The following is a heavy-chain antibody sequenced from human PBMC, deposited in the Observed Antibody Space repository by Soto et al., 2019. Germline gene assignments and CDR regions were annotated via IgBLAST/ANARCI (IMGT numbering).Heavy chain of an antibody. CDR1: GYTFTSYY. CDR3: ARDRTYYDFWSGYYFWAFDI. J-gene: IGHJ3*02. Sequence: ASVKVSCKASGYTFTSYYMHWVRQAPGQGLEWMGIINPSGGSTSYAQKFQGRVTMTRDTSTSTAYMELSSLRSDDTAVYYCARDRTYYDFWSGYYFWAFDIWGQGTMVTVSS. D-gene: IGHD3-3*01. CDR2: INPSGGST. V-gene: IGHV1-46*01.